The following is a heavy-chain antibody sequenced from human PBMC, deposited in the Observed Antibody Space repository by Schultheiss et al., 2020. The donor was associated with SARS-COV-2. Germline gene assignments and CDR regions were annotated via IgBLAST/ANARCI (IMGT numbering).Heavy chain of an antibody. D-gene: IGHD1-26*01. Sequence: SETLSLTCTVSGGSISSGGYYWSWIRQHPGKGLEWIGYIYYSGSTYYNPSLKSRVTISVDTSKNQFSLKLSSVTAADTAVYYCARITPSSGTPFDYWGQGTLVTVSS. V-gene: IGHV4-31*03. J-gene: IGHJ4*02. CDR3: ARITPSSGTPFDY. CDR1: GGSISSGGYY. CDR2: IYYSGST.